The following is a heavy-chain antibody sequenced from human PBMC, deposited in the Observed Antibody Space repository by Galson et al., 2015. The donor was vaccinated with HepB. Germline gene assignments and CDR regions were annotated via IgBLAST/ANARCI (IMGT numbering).Heavy chain of an antibody. J-gene: IGHJ3*02. CDR1: GFTFSSYG. CDR3: ARAVPDDPSAFDI. D-gene: IGHD1-14*01. V-gene: IGHV3-30*03. CDR2: ISYDGSNK. Sequence: SLRLSCAASGFTFSSYGMHWVRQAPGKGLEWVAVISYDGSNKYYADSVKGRFTISRDNSKNTLYLQMNSLRAGDTAVYYCARAVPDDPSAFDIWGQGTMVTVSS.